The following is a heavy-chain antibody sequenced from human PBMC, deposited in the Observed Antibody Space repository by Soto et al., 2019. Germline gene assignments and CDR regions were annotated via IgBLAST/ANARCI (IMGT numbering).Heavy chain of an antibody. CDR2: IVYSGSV. V-gene: IGHV4-30-4*01. CDR3: AGELSGYSYGPGEVY. J-gene: IGHJ4*02. CDR1: GGSISTTNYY. D-gene: IGHD5-18*01. Sequence: SETLSLTCTVSGGSISTTNYYWSWIRQSPGEGLEWIGYIVYSGSVFYNPSFMSRLTLPLESSKNQFSLHLKSVTAADTAVYFCAGELSGYSYGPGEVYWGQGILVTVSS.